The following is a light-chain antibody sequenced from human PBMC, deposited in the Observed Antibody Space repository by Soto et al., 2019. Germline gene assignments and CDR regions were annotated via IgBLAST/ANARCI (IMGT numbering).Light chain of an antibody. Sequence: DIQMTQSPSPLSGSVGDRVTIPCRASRRSITRLAWCQQKPAKAPKLLIFSASTMQSGVPSRFSGSGSGTDFTLTIISLQAEDFATYYCQQLSTYPSTFGGGTKVDI. CDR1: RRSITR. CDR3: QQLSTYPST. V-gene: IGKV1-5*01. CDR2: SAS. J-gene: IGKJ4*02.